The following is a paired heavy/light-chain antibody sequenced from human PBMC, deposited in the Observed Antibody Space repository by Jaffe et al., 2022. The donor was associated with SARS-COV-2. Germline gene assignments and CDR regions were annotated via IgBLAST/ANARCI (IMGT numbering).Light chain of an antibody. CDR2: EGI. J-gene: IGLJ2*01. V-gene: IGLV2-23*01. CDR1: SSDVGGYNF. Sequence: QSALTQPASVSGSPGQSITISCTGTSSDVGGYNFVSWYQQHPGKAPKLMIFEGIERPSGVSNRFSGSKSGNTASLTISGLQAEDEADYYCCSYAGGSTLFGGGTKLTVL. CDR3: CSYAGGSTL.
Heavy chain of an antibody. Sequence: EVLLLESGGGLVQPGGSLRLSCAASRFIFSNYAMSWVRQAPGKGLEWVSASSGSGGDTYYADSVKGRFTISRDNSKNTLYLQMNSLGAEDTALYYCAKGVGYYYKSGGSTFDIWGQGTMVTVSS. V-gene: IGHV3-23*01. J-gene: IGHJ3*02. CDR1: RFIFSNYA. D-gene: IGHD3-22*01. CDR3: AKGVGYYYKSGGSTFDI. CDR2: SSGSGGDT.